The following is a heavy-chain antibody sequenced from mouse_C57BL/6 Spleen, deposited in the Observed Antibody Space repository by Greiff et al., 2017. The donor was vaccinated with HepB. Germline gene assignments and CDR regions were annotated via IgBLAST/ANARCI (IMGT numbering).Heavy chain of an antibody. J-gene: IGHJ2*01. CDR1: GYSFTSYY. CDR3: ARDCTLDY. D-gene: IGHD5-1*01. CDR2: IYPGSGNT. V-gene: IGHV1-66*01. Sequence: QVHVKQSGPELVKPGASVKISCKASGYSFTSYYIHWVKQRPGQGLEWIGWIYPGSGNTKYNEKFKGKATLTADTSSSTAYMQLSSLTSEDSAVYYCARDCTLDYWGQGTTLTVSS.